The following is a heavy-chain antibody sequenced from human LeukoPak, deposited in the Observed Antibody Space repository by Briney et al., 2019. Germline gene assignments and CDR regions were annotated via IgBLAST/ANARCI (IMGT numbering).Heavy chain of an antibody. V-gene: IGHV1-69*05. J-gene: IGHJ4*02. CDR2: IIPIFGTA. Sequence: GASVKVSCKASGGTFSSYAISWVRQAPGQGLEWMGGIIPIFGTANYAQKFQGRVTITTDESTSTAYMELSSLRSEDTAVYYCARDRRNYYDSSGYYFGYWGQGTLVTVSS. D-gene: IGHD3-22*01. CDR3: ARDRRNYYDSSGYYFGY. CDR1: GGTFSSYA.